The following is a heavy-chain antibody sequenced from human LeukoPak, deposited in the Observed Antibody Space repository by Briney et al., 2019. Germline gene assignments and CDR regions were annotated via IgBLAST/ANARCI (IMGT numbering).Heavy chain of an antibody. CDR1: SGSISSYY. D-gene: IGHD5-24*01. Sequence: KPSETLSLTCTVSSGSISSYYWSWLRQPPGKELEWIGYIYYSGSTKYNPSLKSRVTISVDTSKNQFSLRLSSVTAADTAVYYCAAFRDGYNWHLDYWGQGTLVTVSS. CDR2: IYYSGST. CDR3: AAFRDGYNWHLDY. J-gene: IGHJ4*02. V-gene: IGHV4-59*01.